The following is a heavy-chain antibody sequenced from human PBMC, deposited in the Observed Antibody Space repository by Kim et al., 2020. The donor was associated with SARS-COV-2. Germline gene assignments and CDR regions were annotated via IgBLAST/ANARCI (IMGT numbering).Heavy chain of an antibody. CDR1: GYTFTSYY. J-gene: IGHJ6*02. CDR3: ARVGRGAAMVNYGMDV. D-gene: IGHD5-18*01. CDR2: INPSGGST. V-gene: IGHV1-46*01. Sequence: ASVKVSCKASGYTFTSYYMHWVRQAPGQGLEWMGIINPSGGSTSYAQKFQGRVTMTRDTSTSTVYMELSSLRSEDTAVYYCARVGRGAAMVNYGMDVWGQGTTVTVSS.